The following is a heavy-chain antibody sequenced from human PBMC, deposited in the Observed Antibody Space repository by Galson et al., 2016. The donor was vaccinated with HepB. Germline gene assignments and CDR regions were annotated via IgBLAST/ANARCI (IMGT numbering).Heavy chain of an antibody. V-gene: IGHV6-1*01. CDR2: TYYKSKWFN. J-gene: IGHJ5*02. CDR1: GDSVSSNTIA. Sequence: CAISGDSVSSNTIAWNWMRQSPSRGLEWLGRTYYKSKWFNEYAVSMKGRIIINPDTSKNQFSLQLNSVTPEDTAVYYCAKDDGWYRFSSWGQGTLVIVSS. CDR3: AKDDGWYRFSS. D-gene: IGHD6-19*01.